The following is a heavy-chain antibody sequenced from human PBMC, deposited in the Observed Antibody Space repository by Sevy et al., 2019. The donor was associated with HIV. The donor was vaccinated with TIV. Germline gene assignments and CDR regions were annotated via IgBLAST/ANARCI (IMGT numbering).Heavy chain of an antibody. Sequence: GGSLRLSCAASGLTVSDNFMSWVRQAPGKGLEWVSVIYIGGTTYYADSVKGRFTISRDNSKNTIYLQMNGLRAEDTAVYYRARGKHVSGYYGSFDYWGQGALVTVSS. CDR3: ARGKHVSGYYGSFDY. D-gene: IGHD5-12*01. CDR1: GLTVSDNF. CDR2: IYIGGTT. V-gene: IGHV3-53*01. J-gene: IGHJ4*02.